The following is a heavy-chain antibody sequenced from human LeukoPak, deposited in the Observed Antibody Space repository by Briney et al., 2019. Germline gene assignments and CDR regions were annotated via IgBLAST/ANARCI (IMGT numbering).Heavy chain of an antibody. CDR2: IWSDGNNK. J-gene: IGHJ4*02. D-gene: IGHD3-22*01. Sequence: PGKSLRLSCAASGFRFSSYAMYWVCQAPGKGLGWVAVIWSDGNNKYYSDSVKGRFIISRDNSNNTLYLQMNSLRAEDTAVYYCARDGLTDSSGYTVIDNWGQGTLVIVSS. CDR3: ARDGLTDSSGYTVIDN. V-gene: IGHV3-33*07. CDR1: GFRFSSYA.